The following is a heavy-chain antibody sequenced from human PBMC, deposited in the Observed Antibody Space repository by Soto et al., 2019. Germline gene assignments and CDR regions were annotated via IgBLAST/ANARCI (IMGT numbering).Heavy chain of an antibody. CDR2: IHYTGST. D-gene: IGHD6-19*01. Sequence: SETLSLTCSVSGGSITTSNYCWGWIRQPPGKGLEWIASIHYTGSTYYNPSLKSRVTISVDTSKNQFSLKLSSVTAAGTAVYYCARLDGNSADYYYGMDVWGQGPQVTVSS. CDR3: ARLDGNSADYYYGMDV. V-gene: IGHV4-39*01. J-gene: IGHJ6*02. CDR1: GGSITTSNYC.